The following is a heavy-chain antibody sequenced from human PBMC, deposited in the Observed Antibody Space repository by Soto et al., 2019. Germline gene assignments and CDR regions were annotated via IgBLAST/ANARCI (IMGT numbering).Heavy chain of an antibody. J-gene: IGHJ5*02. CDR1: GDTFSSQY. D-gene: IGHD3-3*01. CDR3: VGGADLEGRYNWFDP. CDR2: INPSRATT. Sequence: QVQLVQSGAEVKKPGASMKVSCKSFGDTFSSQYIHWVRQAPGQGLEWVGLINPSRATTTISQKFQGRVTLTSDTSTRTVYMELSSLRSDDTAIYFCVGGADLEGRYNWFDPWGQGTLVTVS. V-gene: IGHV1-46*01.